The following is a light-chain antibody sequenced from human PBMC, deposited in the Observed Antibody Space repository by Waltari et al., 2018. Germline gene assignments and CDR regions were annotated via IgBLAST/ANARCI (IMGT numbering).Light chain of an antibody. V-gene: IGKV3-15*01. CDR3: HQYNEWPRT. CDR2: GAS. J-gene: IGKJ1*01. CDR1: QSVGSN. Sequence: EIVMTQSPATLSVSPGERATLSCRARQSVGSNFAWYQQKPGQAPRLLIYGASTRATGVPARISGTGSGTEFTLTISSLQSEDFAVYYCHQYNEWPRTFGQGTKVEIK.